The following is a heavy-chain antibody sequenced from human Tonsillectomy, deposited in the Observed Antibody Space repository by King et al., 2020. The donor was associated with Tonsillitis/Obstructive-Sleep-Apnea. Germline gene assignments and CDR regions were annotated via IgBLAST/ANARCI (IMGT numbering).Heavy chain of an antibody. D-gene: IGHD3-22*01. J-gene: IGHJ3*02. CDR3: VKWFDAFDI. Sequence: ITLKESGPTLVKPAQNLTLTCTFSGFSLSTYRVGVGWIRQTPGKALECLALIYWDDDKRYSPSLKSRLTITKDTSKNQVVLRMTNMDPVDTATYYCVKWFDAFDIWGQGTMVTVSS. V-gene: IGHV2-5*02. CDR1: GFSLSTYRVG. CDR2: IYWDDDK.